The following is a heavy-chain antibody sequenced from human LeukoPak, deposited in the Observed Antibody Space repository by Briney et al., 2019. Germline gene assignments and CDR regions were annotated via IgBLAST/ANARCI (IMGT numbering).Heavy chain of an antibody. CDR1: GFTFSSYW. CDR3: AEGYGWEASYYYYYMDV. D-gene: IGHD1-26*01. Sequence: GGSLRLSCAASGFTFSSYWMSWVRQAPGKGLEWVANIKQGGSEKYYVDSVKGRFTISRDNAKNSLYLQMNSLRAEDTAVYYCAEGYGWEASYYYYYMDVWGKGTTVTISS. J-gene: IGHJ6*03. V-gene: IGHV3-7*01. CDR2: IKQGGSEK.